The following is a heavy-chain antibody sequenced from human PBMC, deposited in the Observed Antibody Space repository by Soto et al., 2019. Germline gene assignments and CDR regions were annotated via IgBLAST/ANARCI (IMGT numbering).Heavy chain of an antibody. D-gene: IGHD3-3*01. Sequence: QVHLVQSGAEVKKPGASVKVSCKASGYNFNIHGINWVRQAPGQGLELMGWISAYDGKTTYAEKFQGRVTMTTDASTSTAYMELRSLRSDDTAVYYCARDPHEYWTSYWFDPWGEGTLVTVSS. V-gene: IGHV1-18*01. CDR2: ISAYDGKT. CDR3: ARDPHEYWTSYWFDP. J-gene: IGHJ5*02. CDR1: GYNFNIHG.